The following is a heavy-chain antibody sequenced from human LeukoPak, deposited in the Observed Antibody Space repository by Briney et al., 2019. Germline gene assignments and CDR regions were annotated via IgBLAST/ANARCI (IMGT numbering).Heavy chain of an antibody. CDR2: INHNGNVN. Sequence: PGGSLRLSWAASGFTFNSYWMNWARQAPGKGLEWVASINHNGNVNYYVDSVKGRFTISRDNAKNSLYLQMSNLRAEDTAVYFCARGGGLDVWGQGATVTVSS. D-gene: IGHD3-16*01. CDR3: ARGGGLDV. V-gene: IGHV3-7*03. CDR1: GFTFNSYW. J-gene: IGHJ6*02.